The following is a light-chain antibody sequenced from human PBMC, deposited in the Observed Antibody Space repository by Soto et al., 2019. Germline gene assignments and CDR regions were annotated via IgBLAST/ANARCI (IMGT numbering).Light chain of an antibody. CDR1: QSVHSN. J-gene: IGKJ1*01. CDR2: GAS. CDR3: QQYNNWPPWT. Sequence: EIVMTQSPATLSLSPGETATLSCRASQSVHSNLAWFQQHPGQAPRLLIYGASSRATGIPVRFSGSGSGTEFTLTISSLQPEDFAVYYCQQYNNWPPWTFGQGTKVEI. V-gene: IGKV3-15*01.